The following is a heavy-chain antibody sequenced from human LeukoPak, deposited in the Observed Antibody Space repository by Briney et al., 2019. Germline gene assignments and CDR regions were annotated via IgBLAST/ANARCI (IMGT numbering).Heavy chain of an antibody. D-gene: IGHD4-17*01. J-gene: IGHJ1*01. Sequence: SETLSLTCTVSGGSISSYYWSWIWQPPGKGLEWIGYIYYSGSTNYNPSLKSRVTISVDTSKNQFSLKLSSVTAADTAVYYCARAYGDVDTEYFQHWGQGTLVTVSS. CDR2: IYYSGST. V-gene: IGHV4-59*08. CDR3: ARAYGDVDTEYFQH. CDR1: GGSISSYY.